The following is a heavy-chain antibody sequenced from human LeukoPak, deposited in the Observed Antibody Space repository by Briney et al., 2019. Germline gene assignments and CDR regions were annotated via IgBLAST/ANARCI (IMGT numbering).Heavy chain of an antibody. J-gene: IGHJ4*02. D-gene: IGHD3-9*01. V-gene: IGHV3-21*01. Sequence: GGSLRLSCAASGFTFNTFNMNWVRQAPGKGLEWVSSITSGGDYIYYADSVKGRFTTSRDNAKNSLSLQLNRLRVEDTAVYYCARGHYDVLAASYKWTPDYWGQGTLVTVSS. CDR2: ITSGGDYI. CDR3: ARGHYDVLAASYKWTPDY. CDR1: GFTFNTFN.